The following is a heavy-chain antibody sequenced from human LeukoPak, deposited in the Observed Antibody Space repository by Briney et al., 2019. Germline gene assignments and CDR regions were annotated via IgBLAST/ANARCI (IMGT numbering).Heavy chain of an antibody. J-gene: IGHJ5*02. CDR3: ARGDYDFWSGYSIPNWFDP. V-gene: IGHV1-8*01. D-gene: IGHD3-3*01. CDR2: MNPNSGNT. CDR1: GYTFTSYD. Sequence: ASVKVSCKASGYTFTSYDINWVRQATGQGLEWMGWMNPNSGNTGYAQKFQGRVTMTRNTSISTAYMELSSLRSEDTAAYYCARGDYDFWSGYSIPNWFDPWGQGTLVTVSS.